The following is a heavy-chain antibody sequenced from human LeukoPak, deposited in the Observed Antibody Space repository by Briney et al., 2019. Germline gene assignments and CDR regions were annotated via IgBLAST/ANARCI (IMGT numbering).Heavy chain of an antibody. CDR1: GYTFTSYA. V-gene: IGHV7-4-1*02. D-gene: IGHD6-6*01. CDR3: ARDFIAARPYYYYGMDV. J-gene: IGHJ6*02. CDR2: INTNTGNP. Sequence: GASVKVSCKASGYTFTSYAMNWVRQAPGQGLEWMGWINTNTGNPTYVQGFTGRFVFSLDTSVSTAYLQISSLKAEDTAVYYCARDFIAARPYYYYGMDVWGQGTTVTVSS.